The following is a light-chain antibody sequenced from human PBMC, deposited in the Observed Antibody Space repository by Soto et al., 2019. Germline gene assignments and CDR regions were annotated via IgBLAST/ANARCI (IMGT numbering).Light chain of an antibody. CDR3: QQYGSSTYT. CDR2: GAS. CDR1: QSVSSNH. V-gene: IGKV3-20*01. J-gene: IGKJ2*01. Sequence: EIVLTQSPGSLSLSPWERATLSCRASQSVSSNHLAWYQQKPGQPPRLLIYGASRRASGIPDRFRGSGSGTDFTLTISRLEPEDFAVYYCQQYGSSTYTFGQGTKVEIK.